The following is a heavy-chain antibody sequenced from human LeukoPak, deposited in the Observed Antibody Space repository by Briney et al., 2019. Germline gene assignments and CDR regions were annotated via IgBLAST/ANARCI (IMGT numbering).Heavy chain of an antibody. CDR3: ARAGYSYGTGYYFDY. D-gene: IGHD5-18*01. CDR1: GGSISSYY. J-gene: IGHJ4*02. Sequence: SETLSLTCTVSGGSISSYYWSWIRQPPGKGLEWIGNNDYTGATYYNPSLKSRVTISLDTSKNQFSLKLSSVTAADAAVYYCARAGYSYGTGYYFDYWGQGAPVTVSS. V-gene: IGHV4-59*01. CDR2: NDYTGAT.